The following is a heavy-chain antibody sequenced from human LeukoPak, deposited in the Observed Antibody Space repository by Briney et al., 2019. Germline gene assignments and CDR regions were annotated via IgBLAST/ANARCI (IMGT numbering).Heavy chain of an antibody. CDR3: ARFGRNQQQLVPQFDYYYYYMDV. D-gene: IGHD6-13*01. Sequence: ASVKVSCKASGGTFSSYAISWVRQAPGQGLEWMGGIIPIFGTANYAQKFQGRVTITADKSTSTAYMELRSLRSDDTAVYYCARFGRNQQQLVPQFDYYYYYMDVWGKGTTVTVSS. CDR1: GGTFSSYA. CDR2: IIPIFGTA. V-gene: IGHV1-69*06. J-gene: IGHJ6*03.